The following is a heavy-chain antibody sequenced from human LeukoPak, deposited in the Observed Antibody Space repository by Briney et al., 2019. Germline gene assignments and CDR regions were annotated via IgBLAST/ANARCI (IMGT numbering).Heavy chain of an antibody. CDR1: GFTFSSYG. Sequence: GSLRLSCAASGFTFSSYGMSWVRQAPGKGLEWVSAISGSGGSTYYADSVKGRFTISRDNSKNTLYLQMNSLRAEDTAVYYCAKEKPYDYVWGRGAFDIWGQGTMVTVSS. CDR3: AKEKPYDYVWGRGAFDI. CDR2: ISGSGGST. V-gene: IGHV3-23*01. D-gene: IGHD3-16*01. J-gene: IGHJ3*02.